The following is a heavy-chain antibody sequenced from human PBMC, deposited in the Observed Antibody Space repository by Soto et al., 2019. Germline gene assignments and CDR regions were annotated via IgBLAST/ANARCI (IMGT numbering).Heavy chain of an antibody. Sequence: GGSLRLSCAASGFTFSSYWMHWVRQAPGKGLVCVSRISSDGSSTTYADSARGRFTISRDNAKNTLSLEMNSLRAEDTAVYYCARGKDRGSYFLDYWGQGTLVTISS. D-gene: IGHD3-16*01. CDR1: GFTFSSYW. J-gene: IGHJ4*02. CDR2: ISSDGSST. CDR3: ARGKDRGSYFLDY. V-gene: IGHV3-74*01.